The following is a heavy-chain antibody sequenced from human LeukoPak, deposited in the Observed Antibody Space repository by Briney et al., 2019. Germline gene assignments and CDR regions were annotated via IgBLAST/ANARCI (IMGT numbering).Heavy chain of an antibody. CDR3: ARDGEHNWFDP. CDR1: GYAFTIYY. CDR2: INPSGGST. Sequence: ASVKVSCKASGYAFTIYYMHWVRQAPGQGLEWTGIINPSGGSTSYAQKFQGRVTMTRDTSTSTVYMELSSLRSEDTAVYYCARDGEHNWFDPWGQGTLVTVSS. J-gene: IGHJ5*02. V-gene: IGHV1-46*01.